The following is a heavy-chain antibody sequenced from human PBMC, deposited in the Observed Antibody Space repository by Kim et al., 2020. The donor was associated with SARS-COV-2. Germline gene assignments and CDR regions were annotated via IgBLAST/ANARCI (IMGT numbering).Heavy chain of an antibody. CDR3: ARGYNPTLYYYYYYGMDV. Sequence: SETLSLICTVSGGSISSGSYYWSWIRQPAGKGLEWIGRIYTSGSTNYNPSLKSRVTISVDTSKNQFSLKLSSVTAADTAVYYCARGYNPTLYYYYYYGMDVWGQGTTVTVSS. CDR2: IYTSGST. V-gene: IGHV4-61*02. CDR1: GGSISSGSYY. D-gene: IGHD1-1*01. J-gene: IGHJ6*02.